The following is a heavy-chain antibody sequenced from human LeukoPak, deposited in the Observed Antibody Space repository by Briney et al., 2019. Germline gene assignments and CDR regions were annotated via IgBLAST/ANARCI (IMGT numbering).Heavy chain of an antibody. CDR2: ISGSGGST. D-gene: IGHD4-11*01. CDR3: AVGSAGRAVTPTNWFDP. J-gene: IGHJ5*02. V-gene: IGHV3-23*01. CDR1: GASLNSFG. Sequence: GGSLRLSCAEPGASLNSFGMGWRCQAPGKGLEWVSAISGSGGSTYYADSVKGRFTISRDNSKNTLYLQINSRRAEDTAVYCNAVGSAGRAVTPTNWFDPWGQGTLVTVSS.